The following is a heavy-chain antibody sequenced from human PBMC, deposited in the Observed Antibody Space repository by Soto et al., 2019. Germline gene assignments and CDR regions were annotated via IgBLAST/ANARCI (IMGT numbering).Heavy chain of an antibody. D-gene: IGHD4-17*01. CDR2: IWYDGSNK. CDR3: ARRPDDYGDYYGMDV. J-gene: IGHJ6*02. CDR1: GFTFSSYG. V-gene: IGHV3-33*01. Sequence: QVQLVESGGGVVQPGRSLRLSCAASGFTFSSYGMHWVHQAPGKGLEWVAVIWYDGSNKYYADSVKGRFTISRDNSKNTLYLQMNSLRAEDTAVYYCARRPDDYGDYYGMDVWGQGTTVTVSS.